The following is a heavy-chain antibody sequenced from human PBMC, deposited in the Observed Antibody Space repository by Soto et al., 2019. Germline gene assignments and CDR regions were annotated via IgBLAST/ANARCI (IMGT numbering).Heavy chain of an antibody. CDR2: IVVGSGNT. CDR3: AATLYSGSSYYYYGMDV. J-gene: IGHJ6*02. V-gene: IGHV1-58*01. Sequence: SVKVSCKASGFTFTSSAVQWVRQARGQRLEWIGWIVVGSGNTNYAQKFQERVTITRDMSTSTAYMALSSPRSEDTAVYYCAATLYSGSSYYYYGMDVWGQGTTVTVSS. D-gene: IGHD1-26*01. CDR1: GFTFTSSA.